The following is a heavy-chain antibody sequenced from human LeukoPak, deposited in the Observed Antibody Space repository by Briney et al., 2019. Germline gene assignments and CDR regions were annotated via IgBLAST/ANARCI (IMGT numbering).Heavy chain of an antibody. V-gene: IGHV1-18*01. CDR1: GYTFTSYG. CDR3: ARAYYYDSSGYYSPNFDY. Sequence: GASVKVSCKASGYTFTSYGISWVRQAPGQGLEWMGWISAYNGNTNYAQKLQGRVTMTTDTSTGTAYMELRSLRSDDTAVYYCARAYYYDSSGYYSPNFDYWGQGTLVTVSS. D-gene: IGHD3-22*01. J-gene: IGHJ4*02. CDR2: ISAYNGNT.